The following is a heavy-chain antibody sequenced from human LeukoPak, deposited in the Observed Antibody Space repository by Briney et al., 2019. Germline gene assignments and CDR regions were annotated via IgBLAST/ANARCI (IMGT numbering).Heavy chain of an antibody. CDR1: GSIFSTAW. V-gene: IGHV3-48*02. Sequence: GGSLRLSCAASGSIFSTAWMNWVRQAPGKGLEWVSHITASGTAMFYADSVKGRFTISRDNAKNSLYLQMNSLRDEDTAVYYCASSGSYRFDYWGQGTLVTVSS. D-gene: IGHD1-26*01. J-gene: IGHJ4*02. CDR3: ASSGSYRFDY. CDR2: ITASGTAM.